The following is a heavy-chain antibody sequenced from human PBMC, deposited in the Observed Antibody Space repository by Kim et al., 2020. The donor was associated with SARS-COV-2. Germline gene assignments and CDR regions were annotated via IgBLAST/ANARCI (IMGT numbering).Heavy chain of an antibody. J-gene: IGHJ4*02. D-gene: IGHD3-16*02. V-gene: IGHV1-69*13. CDR3: ARGGDYVWGSYRYSFDY. CDR1: GGTFSSYA. CDR2: IIPIFGTA. Sequence: SVKVSCKASGGTFSSYAISWVRQAPGQGLEWMGGIIPIFGTANYAQKFQGRVTITADESTSTAYMELSSLRSEDTAVYYCARGGDYVWGSYRYSFDYWGQGTLVTVSS.